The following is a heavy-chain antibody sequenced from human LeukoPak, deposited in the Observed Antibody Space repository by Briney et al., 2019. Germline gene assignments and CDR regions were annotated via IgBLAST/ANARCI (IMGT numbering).Heavy chain of an antibody. J-gene: IGHJ4*02. V-gene: IGHV3-23*01. D-gene: IGHD2-15*01. Sequence: GGSLRLSCAASGFTFSSYAMSWVRQAPGKGLEWVSNISGRGGGRGGSTYYADSVKGRFTISRDNSKDTLYLRMSSLRAEDTALYYCAKSGLNRFDYWGQGTLVTVSS. CDR1: GFTFSSYA. CDR2: ISGRGGGRGGST. CDR3: AKSGLNRFDY.